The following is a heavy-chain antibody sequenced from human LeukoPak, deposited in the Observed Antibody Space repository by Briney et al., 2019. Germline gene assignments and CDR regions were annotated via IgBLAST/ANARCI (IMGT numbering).Heavy chain of an antibody. Sequence: GGSLRLSCAGSGFTFSTYNMNWVRQAPGKGLEWISYISGSSSTRHYADSVKGRFTISRDNSKNTLYLQMNSLRAEDTAVYYCAKVHDYGDHDAFDIRGQGTMVTVSS. V-gene: IGHV3-48*01. CDR1: GFTFSTYN. CDR3: AKVHDYGDHDAFDI. CDR2: ISGSSSTR. J-gene: IGHJ3*02. D-gene: IGHD4-17*01.